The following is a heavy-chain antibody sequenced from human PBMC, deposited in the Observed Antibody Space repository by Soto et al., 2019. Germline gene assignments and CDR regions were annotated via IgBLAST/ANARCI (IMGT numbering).Heavy chain of an antibody. J-gene: IGHJ5*02. V-gene: IGHV3-23*01. CDR2: LLRPGRST. Sequence: GGSLRLSCAASGFMFSDYAMTWARQAPGKELELVSGLLRPGRSTYYADSVKGRFTISGDTSANTVYLQMDSLRAEDTAVYYCAKDAIANDGIWLMDSWGQGTVVTVSS. CDR3: AKDAIANDGIWLMDS. D-gene: IGHD3-16*01. CDR1: GFMFSDYA.